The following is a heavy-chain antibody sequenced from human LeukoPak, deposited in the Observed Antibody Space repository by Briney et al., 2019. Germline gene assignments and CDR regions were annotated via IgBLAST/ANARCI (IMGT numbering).Heavy chain of an antibody. Sequence: LAASVKVSCKASGGTFSSYTISWVRQAPGQGLEWMGRIIPILGIANYAQKFQGRVTITADKSTSTAYMELSSLRSEDTAVYYCARASMYDFWSGYPTYFDYWGQGTLVTVSS. CDR2: IIPILGIA. V-gene: IGHV1-69*02. CDR1: GGTFSSYT. CDR3: ARASMYDFWSGYPTYFDY. J-gene: IGHJ4*02. D-gene: IGHD3-3*01.